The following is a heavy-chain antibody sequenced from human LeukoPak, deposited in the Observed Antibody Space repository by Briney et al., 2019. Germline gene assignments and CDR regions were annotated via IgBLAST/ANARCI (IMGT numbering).Heavy chain of an antibody. J-gene: IGHJ6*02. Sequence: ASVKVSCKASGYTFISYGISWVRQAPGQGLEWMGWISAYNGNTNYAQKLQGRVTMTTDTSTSTAYMELRSLRSDDTAVYYCAREAAGTAWYYYYGMDVWGQGTTVTVSS. D-gene: IGHD6-13*01. V-gene: IGHV1-18*01. CDR3: AREAAGTAWYYYYGMDV. CDR1: GYTFISYG. CDR2: ISAYNGNT.